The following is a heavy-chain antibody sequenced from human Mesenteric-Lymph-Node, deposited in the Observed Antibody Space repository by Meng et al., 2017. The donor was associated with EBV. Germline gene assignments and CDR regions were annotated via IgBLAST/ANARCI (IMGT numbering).Heavy chain of an antibody. V-gene: IGHV4-4*02. D-gene: IGHD4-17*01. CDR2: IYHSGST. J-gene: IGHJ5*02. CDR1: GGSISSSYW. Sequence: LRESGAGRVKPSGPLALPCAVSGGSISSSYWWIWVRQPPGKGLEWIGEIYHSGSTNYNPSLKSRVTISLDKSKNQFSLKLSSVTAADTAVYYCARAPLYGDNDWFDPWGQGTLVTVSS. CDR3: ARAPLYGDNDWFDP.